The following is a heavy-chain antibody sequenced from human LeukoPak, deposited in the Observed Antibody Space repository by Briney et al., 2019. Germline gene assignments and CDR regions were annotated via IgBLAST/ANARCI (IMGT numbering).Heavy chain of an antibody. Sequence: GGSLRLSCAASGFTFSTYDMHWVRQATGKGLEWVSAIGTVGDTYYPGSVKGRFTISRENAKNSLYLQMNSLRAGDTAVYYCAREGLTTDCTTGCCHYNWYFDLWGRGTLVTVSS. CDR2: IGTVGDT. CDR3: AREGLTTDCTTGCCHYNWYFDL. D-gene: IGHD2-8*01. J-gene: IGHJ2*01. CDR1: GFTFSTYD. V-gene: IGHV3-13*01.